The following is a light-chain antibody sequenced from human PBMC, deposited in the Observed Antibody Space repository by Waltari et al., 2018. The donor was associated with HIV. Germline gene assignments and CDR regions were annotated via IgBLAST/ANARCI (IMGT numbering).Light chain of an antibody. CDR1: NIERKS. CDR3: QVWDSTSDHVL. V-gene: IGLV3-21*04. J-gene: IGLJ2*01. Sequence: SSLLTQTPSVSVAPGKTARLTCGGKNIERKSVHWYQQKPGQAPLLVIYYDTDRPSGIPERFSGSNSGNTATLTISRVGDGDEADYYCQVWDSTSDHVLFGGGTRLTVL. CDR2: YDT.